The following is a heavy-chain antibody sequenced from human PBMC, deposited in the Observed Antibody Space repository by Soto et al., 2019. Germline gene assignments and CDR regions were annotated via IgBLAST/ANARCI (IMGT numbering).Heavy chain of an antibody. D-gene: IGHD1-20*01. CDR1: GFSLTSPGMC. V-gene: IGHV2-70*13. Sequence: SGPTLVNPTETLTLTCTFSGFSLTSPGMCVSWIRQPPGKALEWLALIERDDDDKYYSTSLKTRLTISKDTRKNQVVLTMANMDPADAGTYYCARSIRGPRRFNGMDVWGQGTTVTVSS. J-gene: IGHJ6*02. CDR3: ARSIRGPRRFNGMDV. CDR2: IERDDDDK.